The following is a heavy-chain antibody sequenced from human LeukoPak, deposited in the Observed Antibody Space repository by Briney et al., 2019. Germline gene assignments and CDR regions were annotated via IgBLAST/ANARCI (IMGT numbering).Heavy chain of an antibody. Sequence: GASVKVSCKASGYTFTGYYMHWVRQAPGQGLEWMGWINPNSGGTNYAQKFQGRVTMTRDTSISTAYMELSRLRSDDTAVYYCARGVMWVYDFWSGYYPLDYWGQGTLVTVSS. V-gene: IGHV1-2*02. J-gene: IGHJ4*02. D-gene: IGHD3-3*01. CDR2: INPNSGGT. CDR1: GYTFTGYY. CDR3: ARGVMWVYDFWSGYYPLDY.